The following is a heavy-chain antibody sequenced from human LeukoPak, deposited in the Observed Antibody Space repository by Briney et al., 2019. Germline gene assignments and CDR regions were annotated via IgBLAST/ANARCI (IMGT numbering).Heavy chain of an antibody. CDR1: GGSISSSSYY. CDR2: IYYSGRT. J-gene: IGHJ2*01. CDR3: ARGVSMIVVVIHDWYFDL. D-gene: IGHD3-22*01. V-gene: IGHV4-39*01. Sequence: SETLSLTCTVSGGSISSSSYYWGWIRQPPGKGLEWIGNIYYSGRTYYNPSLKSRVTISVDTSKNQFSLKLSSVTATDTAVYYCARGVSMIVVVIHDWYFDLWGRGTLVTVSS.